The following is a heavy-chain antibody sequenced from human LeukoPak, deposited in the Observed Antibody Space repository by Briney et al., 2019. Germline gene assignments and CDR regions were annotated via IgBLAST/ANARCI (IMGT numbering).Heavy chain of an antibody. CDR3: ARDRVGAYCGGDCYPDAFDI. Sequence: GRSLRLSCAASGFTFSSYGMHWVRQAPGKGLEWVAVIWYDGSNKYYADSVKGRFTIPRDNSKNTLYLQMNSLRAEDTAVYYCARDRVGAYCGGDCYPDAFDIWGQGTMVTVSS. CDR1: GFTFSSYG. J-gene: IGHJ3*02. CDR2: IWYDGSNK. V-gene: IGHV3-33*01. D-gene: IGHD2-21*02.